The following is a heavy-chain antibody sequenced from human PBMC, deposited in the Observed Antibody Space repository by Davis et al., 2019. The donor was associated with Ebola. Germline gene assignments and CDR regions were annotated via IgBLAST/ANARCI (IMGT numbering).Heavy chain of an antibody. J-gene: IGHJ4*02. CDR3: ARDHRYYYDSSGTSYFDY. CDR2: IYYSGST. V-gene: IGHV4-61*01. CDR1: GGSVISGSYY. Sequence: PSETLSLTCTVSGGSVISGSYYWSWIRQPPGKGLEWIGYIYYSGSTNYNPSLKSRVTISVDTSKNQFSLKLSSVTAADTAVYYCARDHRYYYDSSGTSYFDYWGQGTLVTVSS. D-gene: IGHD3-22*01.